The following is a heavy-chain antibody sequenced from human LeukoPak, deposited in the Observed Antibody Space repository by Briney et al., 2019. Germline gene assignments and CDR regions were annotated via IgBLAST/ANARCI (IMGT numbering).Heavy chain of an antibody. CDR2: ISGSGGST. J-gene: IGHJ4*02. Sequence: GGSLRLSCAASGFTFSSYAMSWVRQAPGKGLEWVSAISGSGGSTYYADSVKGRFTISRDNSKNTLYLQMDSLRAEDTAVYYCAQVGYSYGLDYWGQGTLVTVSS. D-gene: IGHD5-18*01. V-gene: IGHV3-23*01. CDR3: AQVGYSYGLDY. CDR1: GFTFSSYA.